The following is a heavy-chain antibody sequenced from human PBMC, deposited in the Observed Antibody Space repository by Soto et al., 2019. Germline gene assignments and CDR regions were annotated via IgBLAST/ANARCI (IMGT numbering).Heavy chain of an antibody. D-gene: IGHD1-7*01. CDR1: GGSFTSNNW. CDR2: IYRTGST. Sequence: PSETLSLTCTVSGGSFTSNNWWTWVRQPPGQGLEWIVEIYRTGSTNYNPSLKSRVNISLDKSQTQLSPKVASLTAADTAVYYCGSRDPGTSVDYWGQGNLVTVSS. V-gene: IGHV4-4*02. CDR3: GSRDPGTSVDY. J-gene: IGHJ4*02.